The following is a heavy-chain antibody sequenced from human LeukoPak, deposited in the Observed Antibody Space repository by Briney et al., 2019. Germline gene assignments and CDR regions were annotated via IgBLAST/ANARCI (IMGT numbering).Heavy chain of an antibody. D-gene: IGHD6-6*01. J-gene: IGHJ4*02. CDR3: ARAGRIAARPFDY. CDR2: INTDGSST. Sequence: PGGSLRLSCAASGFTFSSYWMHWVRQAPGKGLVWVSRINTDGSSTSYADSVKGRFTISRDNAKNTLYLQMNSLRAEDTAVYYCARAGRIAARPFDYWGQGTLVTVSS. V-gene: IGHV3-74*01. CDR1: GFTFSSYW.